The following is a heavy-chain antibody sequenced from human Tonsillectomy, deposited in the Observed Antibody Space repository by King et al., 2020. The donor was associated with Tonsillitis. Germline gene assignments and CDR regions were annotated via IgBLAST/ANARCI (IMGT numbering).Heavy chain of an antibody. CDR2: IILVFRTT. CDR1: GGTFSSYG. Sequence: QLVQSGPEVKRPGTSVRVSCKASGGTFSSYGFSWVRQAPGQGLEWMGGIILVFRTTTYAQKFQGRVTITADESASTAYMDLSSLRSEDTAVYYCAREWTAVAGSPLGFWGQGTLVTVSS. D-gene: IGHD6-19*01. V-gene: IGHV1-69*01. CDR3: AREWTAVAGSPLGF. J-gene: IGHJ4*02.